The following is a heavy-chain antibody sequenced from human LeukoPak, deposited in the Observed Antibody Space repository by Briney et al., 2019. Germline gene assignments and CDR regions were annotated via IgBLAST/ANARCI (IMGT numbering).Heavy chain of an antibody. CDR1: GFTFSSYS. CDR2: ISSSSSTI. V-gene: IGHV3-48*01. CDR3: ASYNWNYGY. D-gene: IGHD1-7*01. Sequence: GGSLRLSCAASGFTFSSYSMNWVRQAPGKGLEWVSYISSSSSTIYYADSVKGRFTISRDNAKSSLYLQMNSLRAEDTAVYYCASYNWNYGYWGQGTLVTVSS. J-gene: IGHJ4*02.